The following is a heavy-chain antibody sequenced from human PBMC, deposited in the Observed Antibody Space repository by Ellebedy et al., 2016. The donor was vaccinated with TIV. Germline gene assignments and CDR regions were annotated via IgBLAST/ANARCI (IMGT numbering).Heavy chain of an antibody. V-gene: IGHV3-23*01. D-gene: IGHD2-2*01. CDR3: AKDRHPNYTSWCYFDY. CDR1: GFTFSTYA. CDR2: LTTGGVT. Sequence: PGGSLRLSCVVSGFTFSTYAMRWFRQAPGKGLEWVSALTTGGVTFYADSVKGRFTISRDSSKNTLYLQMNSLRAEDTAVYYCAKDRHPNYTSWCYFDYWGQGTLVTVSS. J-gene: IGHJ4*02.